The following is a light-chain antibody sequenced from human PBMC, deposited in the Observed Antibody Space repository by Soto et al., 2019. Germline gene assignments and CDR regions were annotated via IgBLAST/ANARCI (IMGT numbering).Light chain of an antibody. CDR3: QHLDSYPVT. CDR1: QGIKNY. V-gene: IGKV1-9*01. J-gene: IGKJ4*01. CDR2: AAS. Sequence: DIPLTQSPSFLSASVGDRVTITCRASQGIKNYLAWYQQKPGKAPELLIYAASTLQSGVPSKFSGSGSGTECTLTVSSLQPEDFATYYCQHLDSYPVTFGGGTKVEIK.